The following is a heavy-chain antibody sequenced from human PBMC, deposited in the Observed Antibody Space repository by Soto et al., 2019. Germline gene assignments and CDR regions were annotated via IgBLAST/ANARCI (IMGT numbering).Heavy chain of an antibody. J-gene: IGHJ6*02. D-gene: IGHD6-13*01. V-gene: IGHV1-8*01. CDR1: GYTFTSYD. CDR2: MNTNSDDT. CDR3: AREWSAAGHFYGMDV. Sequence: QVQLVQSGAEVKKPGASVQVSCKTSGYTFTSYDINWVRQAPGQGLEWVGWMNTNSDDTRSAQKFRGRLTLTRDKSIRAVYMKLSNLRPDDTAVYYCAREWSAAGHFYGMDVWGQGTTVAVSS.